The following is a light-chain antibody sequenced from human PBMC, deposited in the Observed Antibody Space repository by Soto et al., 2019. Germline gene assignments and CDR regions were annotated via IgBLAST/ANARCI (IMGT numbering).Light chain of an antibody. CDR3: CSYTTSSTVI. CDR1: SSDVGGYNY. V-gene: IGLV2-14*03. Sequence: QSVLTQPASVSGSPGQSITISCTGTSSDVGGYNYVSWYQQHPGKAPKLMIYDVTYRPSGVSNRLSGSKSGNTASLTISGLQAEDEADYYCCSYTTSSTVIFGGGTQLTVL. CDR2: DVT. J-gene: IGLJ7*01.